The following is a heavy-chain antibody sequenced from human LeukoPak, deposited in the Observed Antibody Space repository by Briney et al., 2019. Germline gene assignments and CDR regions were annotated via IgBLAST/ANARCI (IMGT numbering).Heavy chain of an antibody. D-gene: IGHD1-26*01. Sequence: GGSLRLSCAASGFTFSSYAMSWVRQAPGKGLEWVSAISGSGGSTYYADSVKGRFTISRDNSKNTLYVQMNSLRAEDTAIYYCAKRLSSGSYFAAFDYWGQGTLVTVSS. CDR1: GFTFSSYA. J-gene: IGHJ4*02. V-gene: IGHV3-23*01. CDR2: ISGSGGST. CDR3: AKRLSSGSYFAAFDY.